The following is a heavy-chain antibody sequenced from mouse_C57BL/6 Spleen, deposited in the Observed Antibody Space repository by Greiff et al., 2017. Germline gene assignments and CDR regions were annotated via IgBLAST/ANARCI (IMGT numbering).Heavy chain of an antibody. CDR3: ARGGYHYAMDD. J-gene: IGHJ4*01. CDR1: GYTFTSYW. V-gene: IGHV1-50*01. Sequence: VQLQQPGAELVKPGASVKLSCKASGYTFTSYWMQWVKQRPGQGLEWIGEIDPSDSYTNYNQKFKGKATLTVDTSSSTAYMQLSSLTSEDSAVYYCARGGYHYAMDDWGQGTSVTVSS. CDR2: IDPSDSYT. D-gene: IGHD2-2*01.